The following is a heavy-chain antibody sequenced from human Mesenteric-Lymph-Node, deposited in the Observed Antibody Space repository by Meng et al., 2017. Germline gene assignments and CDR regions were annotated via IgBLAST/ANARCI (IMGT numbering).Heavy chain of an antibody. D-gene: IGHD1-1*01. V-gene: IGHV1-69*12. J-gene: IGHJ4*02. Sequence: QFQLVLSVAEMEAAVSAWKVSCKASGGTWSSYAIRGVPQATGQGLEWMGVIIPIFGTANNAQKFQGRVTITADESTSTAYMELSGLRSEDTAVYYCAKTDIGDGYYFDYWGQGTLVTVSS. CDR3: AKTDIGDGYYFDY. CDR2: IIPIFGTA. CDR1: GGTWSSYA.